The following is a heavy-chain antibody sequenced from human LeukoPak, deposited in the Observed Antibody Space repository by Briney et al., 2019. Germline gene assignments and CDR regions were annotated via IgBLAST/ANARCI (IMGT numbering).Heavy chain of an antibody. CDR3: AGPHYYGSGSYPKDYYYGMDV. V-gene: IGHV1-69*13. Sequence: SVKVSCKASGGTYSSYAISWVRQGPGQGLEWMGGIIPIFGTANYAQKFRGRVTITADESTSTAYMELSSLRSEDTAVYYCAGPHYYGSGSYPKDYYYGMDVWGKGTTVTVSS. CDR2: IIPIFGTA. D-gene: IGHD3-10*01. J-gene: IGHJ6*04. CDR1: GGTYSSYA.